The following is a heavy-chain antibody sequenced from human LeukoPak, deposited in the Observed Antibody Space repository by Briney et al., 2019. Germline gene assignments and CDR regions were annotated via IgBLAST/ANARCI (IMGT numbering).Heavy chain of an antibody. V-gene: IGHV3-33*08. D-gene: IGHD3-16*02. J-gene: IGHJ4*02. CDR2: IWYDGSNK. CDR3: ARGRYDYVWGSYRYTRAYFDY. CDR1: GFTFSSYG. Sequence: GRSLRLSCAVSGFTFSSYGMHWVRQAPGKGLEWVAVIWYDGSNKYYADSVKGRFTISRDNSKNTLYLQMNSLRAEDTAVYYCARGRYDYVWGSYRYTRAYFDYWGQGTLVTVSS.